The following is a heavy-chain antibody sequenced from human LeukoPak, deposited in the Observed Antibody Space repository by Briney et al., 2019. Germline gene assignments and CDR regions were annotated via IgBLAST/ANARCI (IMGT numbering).Heavy chain of an antibody. V-gene: IGHV4-59*01. Sequence: SETLSLTCTVSGGSISGYYWSWIRQPPGKELEWIAYIYDSGTTNYNPSLKSRVTLSLDTSKNQFSLKLSSVTAADTAVYYCARCDSVTALDYWGQGTLVTVSS. CDR1: GGSISGYY. CDR2: IYDSGTT. D-gene: IGHD5-18*01. J-gene: IGHJ4*02. CDR3: ARCDSVTALDY.